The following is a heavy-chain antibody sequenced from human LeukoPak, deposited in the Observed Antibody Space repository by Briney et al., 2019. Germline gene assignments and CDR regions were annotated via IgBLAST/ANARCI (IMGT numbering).Heavy chain of an antibody. CDR3: ARGGVGPLDY. Sequence: GGSLRLSCAASGFTVSDSYMIWVRQAPGKGLGWVSLLYAGGSSYYADSVQGRFTISRDNSKNTLFLYLNSLRAEDTAVYYCARGGVGPLDYWGQGTLVTVSS. CDR2: LYAGGSS. CDR1: GFTVSDSY. V-gene: IGHV3-66*01. D-gene: IGHD3-10*01. J-gene: IGHJ4*02.